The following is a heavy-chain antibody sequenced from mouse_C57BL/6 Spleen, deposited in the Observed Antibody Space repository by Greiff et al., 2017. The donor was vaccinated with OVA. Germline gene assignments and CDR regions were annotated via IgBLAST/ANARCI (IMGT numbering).Heavy chain of an antibody. CDR2: IYPGSGNT. CDR3: AQRYDYHYWYFDV. V-gene: IGHV1-76*01. J-gene: IGHJ1*03. CDR1: GYTFTDYY. Sequence: VHLVESGAELVRPGASVKLSCKASGYTFTDYYINWVKQRPGQGLEWIARIYPGSGNTYYNEKFKGKATLTAEKSSSTAYMQLSSLTSEDSAVYFCAQRYDYHYWYFDVWGTGTTVTVSS. D-gene: IGHD2-4*01.